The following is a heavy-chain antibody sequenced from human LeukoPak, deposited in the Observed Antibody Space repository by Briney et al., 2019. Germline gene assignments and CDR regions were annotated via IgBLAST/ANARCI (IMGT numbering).Heavy chain of an antibody. CDR3: ARGRRWAAAAILY. J-gene: IGHJ4*02. CDR2: IYYRGST. CDR1: GGSISSYY. Sequence: PSETLSLTCTVSGGSISSYYWSWIRQPPGKGLEWIGYIYYRGSTNYNPSLKSRVTISVDTSKNQFSLKLSSVTAADTAVYYCARGRRWAAAAILYWGQGTLVTVSS. V-gene: IGHV4-59*12. D-gene: IGHD6-13*01.